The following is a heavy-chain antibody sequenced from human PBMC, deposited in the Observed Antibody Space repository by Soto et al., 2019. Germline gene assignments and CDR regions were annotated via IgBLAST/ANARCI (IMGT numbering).Heavy chain of an antibody. CDR3: ARGRCETRRRGMDV. D-gene: IGHD2-15*01. CDR2: IYTSGST. CDR1: GGSISSYY. Sequence: SETLSLTCTVSGGSISSYYWSWIRQPAGKGLDWIGRIYTSGSTNYNPSLRRRVTMAVDTSKNQFSLNLSSVTAADTAVYYPARGRCETRRRGMDVWGEGTPVTVSS. J-gene: IGHJ6*01. V-gene: IGHV4-4*07.